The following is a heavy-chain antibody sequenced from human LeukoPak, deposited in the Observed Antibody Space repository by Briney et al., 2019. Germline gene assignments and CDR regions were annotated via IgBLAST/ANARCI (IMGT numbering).Heavy chain of an antibody. D-gene: IGHD5-18*01. CDR1: GFTFSSYG. Sequence: GGSLRLSCAASGFTFSSYGMLWVRQAPGKGLECVTFISYVGSNKYYADSVKGRFTISRDNSKNTLYLHMNSLGAEDTAVYYCAKNRGYNYDPNAFDVWGQGTMVTVSS. V-gene: IGHV3-30*02. CDR2: ISYVGSNK. CDR3: AKNRGYNYDPNAFDV. J-gene: IGHJ3*01.